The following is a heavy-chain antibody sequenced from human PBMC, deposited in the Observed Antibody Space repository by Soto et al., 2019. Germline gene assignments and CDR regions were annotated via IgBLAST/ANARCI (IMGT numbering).Heavy chain of an antibody. D-gene: IGHD6-6*01. CDR3: ARAAARGPGDDY. V-gene: IGHV1-18*01. Sequence: GASVKVSCKASGYTFSNYGISWVRQAPGQGLEWMGWITAYNGNTNYAQKLQGRVTMTTDTSTSTAYMELRSLRSEDTAVYYCARAAARGPGDDYWGQGTLVTVSS. J-gene: IGHJ4*02. CDR2: ITAYNGNT. CDR1: GYTFSNYG.